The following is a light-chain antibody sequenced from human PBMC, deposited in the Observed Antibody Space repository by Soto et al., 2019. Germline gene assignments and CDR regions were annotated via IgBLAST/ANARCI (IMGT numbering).Light chain of an antibody. CDR2: EVS. V-gene: IGLV2-8*01. J-gene: IGLJ1*01. CDR1: SSDVGGYNY. Sequence: QSALTQPPSASGSPGQSVTISCTGTSSDVGGYNYVSWYQQHPGKAPKLMIYEVSKRPSGVPDRFSGSESGNTASLTVSGLQAEDEADYDCSSYAGSLYVFGTGTKLTVL. CDR3: SSYAGSLYV.